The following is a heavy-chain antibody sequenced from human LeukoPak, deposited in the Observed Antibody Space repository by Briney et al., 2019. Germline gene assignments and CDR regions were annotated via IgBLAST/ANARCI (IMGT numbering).Heavy chain of an antibody. D-gene: IGHD5-12*01. CDR2: IWYDGSNK. CDR1: GFTFSSYA. Sequence: GGSLRLSCAASGFTFSSYAMHWVRQAPGKGLEWVAVIWYDGSNKYYADSVKGRFTISRDNSKNTLYLQMNSLRAEDTAVYYCARSWYSGYDSIGRDYYYGMDVWGQGTTVTVSS. J-gene: IGHJ6*02. V-gene: IGHV3-33*08. CDR3: ARSWYSGYDSIGRDYYYGMDV.